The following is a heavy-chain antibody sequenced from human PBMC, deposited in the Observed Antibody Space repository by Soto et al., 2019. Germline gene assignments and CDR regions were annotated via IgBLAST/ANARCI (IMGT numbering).Heavy chain of an antibody. Sequence: QVQLVQSGAEVKKPGSSVKVSCKASGGSFSSSAISWVRQAPGQGLEWMGGIVPIFATAKIAQKFQGRVTITADESTSTAYMELSSLRSADTAMYFCVREVVLAGAPSDYWGQGTLVTVSS. V-gene: IGHV1-69*12. CDR3: VREVVLAGAPSDY. CDR2: IVPIFATA. J-gene: IGHJ4*02. D-gene: IGHD6-19*01. CDR1: GGSFSSSA.